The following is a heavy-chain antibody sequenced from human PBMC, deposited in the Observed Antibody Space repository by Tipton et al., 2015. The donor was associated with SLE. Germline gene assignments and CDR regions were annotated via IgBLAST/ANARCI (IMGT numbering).Heavy chain of an antibody. Sequence: GSLRLSCAVFGFTFSNFEMNWVRQAPGKGLEWVSYISSLGSTLYYADSVKGRFTLSRDNAKNSLYLQMNSLRAEDTAVYYCARHKRAAAGPFDYWGQGTLVTVSS. CDR2: ISSLGSTL. CDR1: GFTFSNFE. V-gene: IGHV3-48*03. D-gene: IGHD6-13*01. J-gene: IGHJ4*02. CDR3: ARHKRAAAGPFDY.